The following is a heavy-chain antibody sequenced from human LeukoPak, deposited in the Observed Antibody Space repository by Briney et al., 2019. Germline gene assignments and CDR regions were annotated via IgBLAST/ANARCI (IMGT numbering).Heavy chain of an antibody. Sequence: PSETLSLTCAVSGGSISSGGYSWSWIRQPPGKGLEWIGYIYHSGSTYYNPSLKSRVTTSVDRSKNQFSLKLSSVTAADTAVYYCARERVVPAAIGIYYYYGMDVWGQGTTVTVSS. D-gene: IGHD2-2*01. CDR3: ARERVVPAAIGIYYYYGMDV. V-gene: IGHV4-30-2*01. J-gene: IGHJ6*02. CDR1: GGSISSGGYS. CDR2: IYHSGST.